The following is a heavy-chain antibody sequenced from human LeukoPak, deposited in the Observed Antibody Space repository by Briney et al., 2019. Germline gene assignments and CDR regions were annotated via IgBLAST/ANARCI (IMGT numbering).Heavy chain of an antibody. Sequence: SVKVSCKAFGGTFSSYAISWVRQAPGQGLEWMGGIIPIFGTANYAQKFQGRVTITADESTSTAYMELSSLRSEDTAVYYCARDEAYYYGSGSYWYGMDVWGKGTTVTVSS. J-gene: IGHJ6*04. CDR3: ARDEAYYYGSGSYWYGMDV. D-gene: IGHD3-10*01. V-gene: IGHV1-69*01. CDR2: IIPIFGTA. CDR1: GGTFSSYA.